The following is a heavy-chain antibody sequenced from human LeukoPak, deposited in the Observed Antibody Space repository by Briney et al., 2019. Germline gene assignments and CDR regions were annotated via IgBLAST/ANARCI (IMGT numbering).Heavy chain of an antibody. Sequence: GGSLRLSCAASGFTFNNFGMHWVRQAPGKGLEWVSFIGYEGVHEYYADSVKGRFTISKDNSKATLYLQMNSLRPEDAAVYYCAKDLHGGYSSDYWGQGTLVTVFS. D-gene: IGHD4-23*01. J-gene: IGHJ4*02. V-gene: IGHV3-30*02. CDR2: IGYEGVHE. CDR1: GFTFNNFG. CDR3: AKDLHGGYSSDY.